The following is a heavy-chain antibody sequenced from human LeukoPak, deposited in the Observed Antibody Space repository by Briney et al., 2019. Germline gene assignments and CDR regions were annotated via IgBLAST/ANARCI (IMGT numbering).Heavy chain of an antibody. CDR1: GYTFTGYH. Sequence: GASVKVSCKTSGYTFTGYHVSWVRQAPGQGLEWMGRVSGLNGRTKFAENLQGRVTMTIDTSTATAYMELRGLRSDDTAVYYCARGLGYCTTTTCYGELPGDYWSQGILITVSS. CDR2: VSGLNGRT. J-gene: IGHJ4*02. CDR3: ARGLGYCTTTTCYGELPGDY. V-gene: IGHV1-18*01. D-gene: IGHD2-2*01.